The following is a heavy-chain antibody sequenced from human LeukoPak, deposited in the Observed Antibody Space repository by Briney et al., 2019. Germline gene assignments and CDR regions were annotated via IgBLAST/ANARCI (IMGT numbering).Heavy chain of an antibody. CDR3: ARSPYDSSGYHRIDY. CDR1: GASISSDGYY. V-gene: IGHV4-31*03. J-gene: IGHJ4*02. CDR2: IYYSGST. D-gene: IGHD3-22*01. Sequence: PSETLSLTCTVSGASISSDGYYWSWIRQHPGKGLEWIGYIYYSGSTYYNPSLKSRVTISVDTSKNQFSLKLSSVTAADTAVYYCARSPYDSSGYHRIDYWGQGTLVTVSS.